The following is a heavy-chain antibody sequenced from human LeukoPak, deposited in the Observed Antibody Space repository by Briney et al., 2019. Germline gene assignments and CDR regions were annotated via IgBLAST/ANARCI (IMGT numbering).Heavy chain of an antibody. CDR2: FDPEDGET. V-gene: IGHV1-24*01. D-gene: IGHD2-15*01. CDR3: AIETVVVAQFDY. J-gene: IGHJ4*02. Sequence: ASVKVSCKVSGCTLTELSMHWVRQAPGKGLEWMGGFDPEDGETIYAQKFQGRVTMTEDTSTDTAYMELSSLRSEDTAVYYCAIETVVVAQFDYWGQGTLVTVSS. CDR1: GCTLTELS.